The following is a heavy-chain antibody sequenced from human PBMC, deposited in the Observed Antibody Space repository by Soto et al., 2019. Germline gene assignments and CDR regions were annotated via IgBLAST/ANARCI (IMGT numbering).Heavy chain of an antibody. Sequence: ASVKVSCKASGYTFTSYDINWVRQATGQGLEWMGWMNPNSGNTGYAQKFQGRVTMTRNTSINTASMELSSLRFEDTAVYHCARVGSAWSLDFWGQGTLVTVSS. CDR1: GYTFTSYD. V-gene: IGHV1-8*01. J-gene: IGHJ4*02. CDR2: MNPNSGNT. CDR3: ARVGSAWSLDF. D-gene: IGHD6-19*01.